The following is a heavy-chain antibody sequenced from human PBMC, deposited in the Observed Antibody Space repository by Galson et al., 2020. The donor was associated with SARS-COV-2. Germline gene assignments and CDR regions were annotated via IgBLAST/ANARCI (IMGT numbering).Heavy chain of an antibody. Sequence: YGFSWVRQAPGQGLEWMGWISAYNGNTDYAQKFQGRVTMTKDTSTSTVYMELRSLRSDDTAVYYCARDQGRRAYYYNGMDVWGQGTTVTVSS. CDR1: YG. CDR3: ARDQGRRAYYYNGMDV. CDR2: ISAYNGNT. V-gene: IGHV1-18*01. J-gene: IGHJ6*02. D-gene: IGHD1-26*01.